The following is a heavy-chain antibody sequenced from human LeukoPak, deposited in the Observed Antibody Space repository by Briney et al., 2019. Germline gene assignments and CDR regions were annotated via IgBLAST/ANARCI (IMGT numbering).Heavy chain of an antibody. D-gene: IGHD3-16*02. CDR3: ARARVIPASFDA. CDR2: IYTSGRT. J-gene: IGHJ4*02. Sequence: SQTLSLTCTVSGGSITFGSYYWTWIRQPAGKGLEWIGRIYTSGRTFYNPSLKSRVTISMDTSMNQFYLRLNSVTAADTPVYYCARARVIPASFDAWGQGALVTVSS. V-gene: IGHV4-61*02. CDR1: GGSITFGSYY.